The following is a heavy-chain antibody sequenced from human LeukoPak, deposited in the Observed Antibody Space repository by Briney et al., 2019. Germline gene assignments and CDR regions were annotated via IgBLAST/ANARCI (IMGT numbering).Heavy chain of an antibody. CDR1: GFTFSSYW. J-gene: IGHJ4*02. V-gene: IGHV3-74*01. D-gene: IGHD5-12*01. CDR2: INSDGSST. Sequence: PGGSLRLSCAASGFTFSSYWMHWVRQAPGKGLVWVSRINSDGSSTSYADSVKGRFTISRDNAKNTLYLQMNSLRAEDTAVYYRARGGYDLCFDYWGQGTLVTVSS. CDR3: ARGGYDLCFDY.